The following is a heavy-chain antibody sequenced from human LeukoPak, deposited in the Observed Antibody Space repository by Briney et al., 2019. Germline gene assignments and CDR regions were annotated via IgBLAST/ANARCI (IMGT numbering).Heavy chain of an antibody. CDR2: INHSGST. V-gene: IGHV4-34*01. J-gene: IGHJ4*02. Sequence: PSGTLSLTCAVYGGSFSGYYWSWIRQPPGKGLEWVGEINHSGSTNYNPSLKSRVTISVDTSKNQFSLKLSSVTAADTAVYYCARGSSSSEDFDYWGQGTLVTVSS. CDR1: GGSFSGYY. D-gene: IGHD6-6*01. CDR3: ARGSSSSEDFDY.